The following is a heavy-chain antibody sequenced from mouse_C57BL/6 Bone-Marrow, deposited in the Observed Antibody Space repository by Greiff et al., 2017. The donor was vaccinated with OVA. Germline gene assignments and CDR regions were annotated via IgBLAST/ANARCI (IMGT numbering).Heavy chain of an antibody. CDR2: IDPSDSET. V-gene: IGHV1-52*01. CDR1: GYTFTSYW. Sequence: VQLQQPGAELVRPGSSVKLSCKASGYTFTSYWMHWVKQRPIQGLEWIGNIDPSDSETHYTQKFKDKATLTVDKSSSTAYRQLSSLTSEDSAVYYCASGDSSGPWFAYWGQGTLVTVSA. CDR3: ASGDSSGPWFAY. D-gene: IGHD3-2*02. J-gene: IGHJ3*01.